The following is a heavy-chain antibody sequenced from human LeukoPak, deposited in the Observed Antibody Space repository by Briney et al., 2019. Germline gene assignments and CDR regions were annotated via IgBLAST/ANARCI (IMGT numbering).Heavy chain of an antibody. J-gene: IGHJ4*02. CDR1: GFTFSSYA. V-gene: IGHV3-23*01. D-gene: IGHD6-13*01. CDR2: ISGSGGST. CDR3: AKFSSSWYYFYY. Sequence: GGSLRLSCAASGFTFSSYAMSWVRQAPGKGLEWVSAISGSGGSTYYADSVKGRFTISRDNSKSTLYLQMNSLRAEDTAVYYCAKFSSSWYYFYYWGQGTLVTVSS.